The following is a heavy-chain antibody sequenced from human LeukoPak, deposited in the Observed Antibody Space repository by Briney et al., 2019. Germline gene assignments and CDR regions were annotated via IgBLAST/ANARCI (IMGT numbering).Heavy chain of an antibody. CDR2: INPSGGST. V-gene: IGHV1-46*01. J-gene: IGHJ5*02. D-gene: IGHD3-10*01. Sequence: ASVKVSCKASGYTFTSYYMHWVRQAPGQGLEWMGIINPSGGSTSYAQKFQGRVTMTRDMSTSTAYMELRSLRSDDTAVYYCARGARITMVRGVITKEDWFDPWGQGTLVTVSS. CDR3: ARGARITMVRGVITKEDWFDP. CDR1: GYTFTSYY.